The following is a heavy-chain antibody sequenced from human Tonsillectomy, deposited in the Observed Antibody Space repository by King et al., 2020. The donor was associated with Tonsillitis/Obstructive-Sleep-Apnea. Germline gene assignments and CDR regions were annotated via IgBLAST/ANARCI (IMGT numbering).Heavy chain of an antibody. V-gene: IGHV3-21*01. Sequence: QLVQSGGGLVKPGGSLRLSCAASGFTFSSYSINWVRQAPGKGLEWVSSISSSSSYIYYADSVKGRFTISRDNAKNSLYLQMNSLRAEDTAVYYCARGAYCSSTSCLILDAFDIWGQGTMVTVSS. J-gene: IGHJ3*02. CDR3: ARGAYCSSTSCLILDAFDI. CDR2: ISSSSSYI. D-gene: IGHD2-2*01. CDR1: GFTFSSYS.